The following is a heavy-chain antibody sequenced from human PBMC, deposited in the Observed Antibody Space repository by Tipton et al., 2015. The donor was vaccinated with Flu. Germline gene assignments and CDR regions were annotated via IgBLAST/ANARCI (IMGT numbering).Heavy chain of an antibody. CDR1: GGSISNYY. Sequence: TLSLTCTVSGGSISNYYWNWIRQPAGKGLEWIGRIFTSGSTNYNPSLESRVTISVDTSKNQFSLKLSSVTAADTAVYYCATEYRGGGNRYYFDYWGQGTLVTVSS. CDR3: ATEYRGGGNRYYFDY. CDR2: IFTSGST. J-gene: IGHJ4*02. V-gene: IGHV4-4*07. D-gene: IGHD4-23*01.